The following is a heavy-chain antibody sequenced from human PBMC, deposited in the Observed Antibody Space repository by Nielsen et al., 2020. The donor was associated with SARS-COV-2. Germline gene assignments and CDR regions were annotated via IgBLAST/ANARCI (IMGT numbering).Heavy chain of an antibody. V-gene: IGHV3-74*01. J-gene: IGHJ4*02. Sequence: GGSLSLSCAASAVTFSNYWMHWVRQAPGKGLVWVSRINSDGSSTSYADSVKGRFTISRDNAKNTLYLQMNSLRAEDTAVYYCVRGLQVPNGLAHRWGQGTLVTVSS. D-gene: IGHD2-2*01. CDR3: VRGLQVPNGLAHR. CDR1: AVTFSNYW. CDR2: INSDGSST.